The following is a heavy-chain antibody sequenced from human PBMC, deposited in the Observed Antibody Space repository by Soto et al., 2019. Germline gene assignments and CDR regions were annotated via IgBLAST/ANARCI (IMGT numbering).Heavy chain of an antibody. CDR2: IYYSGST. Sequence: QVQLQESGPGLVKPSQTLSLTCTVSGGSISSGGYYWSWIRQHPGKGLEWIGYIYYSGSTYYNPSLKSRVNISVDTSKNQFSLKLSSVTAADTAVYYCARGGLGYCSGGSCYSAELSRYYYGMDVWGQGTTVTVSS. V-gene: IGHV4-31*03. J-gene: IGHJ6*02. D-gene: IGHD2-15*01. CDR3: ARGGLGYCSGGSCYSAELSRYYYGMDV. CDR1: GGSISSGGYY.